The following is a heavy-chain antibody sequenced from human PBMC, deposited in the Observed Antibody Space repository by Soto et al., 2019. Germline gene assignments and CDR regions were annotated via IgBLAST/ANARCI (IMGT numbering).Heavy chain of an antibody. D-gene: IGHD3-22*01. CDR3: ARVGPWVPYYYDSSPYTFENWFDP. J-gene: IGHJ5*02. CDR2: IHYGGTT. V-gene: IGHV4-59*08. Sequence: SETLSLTCTVSGGSVSGYYWSWIRQPPGKGLEWLGYIHYGGTTMYNPSVKSRVTISVDTSNNHVSLILNSVTAADTAVYYCARVGPWVPYYYDSSPYTFENWFDPWGQGTLVTVSS. CDR1: GGSVSGYY.